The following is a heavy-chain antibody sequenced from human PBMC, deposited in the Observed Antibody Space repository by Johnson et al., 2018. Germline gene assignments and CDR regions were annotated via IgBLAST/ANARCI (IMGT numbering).Heavy chain of an antibody. CDR1: GFTFNAYW. J-gene: IGHJ4*02. D-gene: IGHD3-16*01. Sequence: VQLQESGGGSVQPGGSLRLSCAASGFTFNAYWMHWVRQVPGKGPVWVSRINSDGSSPVYADFVKGRFTISRDNAKRTLYWQMRSLRVEDTAVYHCVRDRRGEWGQGTLVTVSS. CDR2: INSDGSSP. V-gene: IGHV3-74*01. CDR3: VRDRRGE.